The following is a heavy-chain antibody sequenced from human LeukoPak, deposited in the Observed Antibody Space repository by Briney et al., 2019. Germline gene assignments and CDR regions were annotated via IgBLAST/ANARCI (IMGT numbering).Heavy chain of an antibody. CDR3: VRHDIDMSTKSSFDY. D-gene: IGHD5/OR15-5a*01. Sequence: SETLSLTCTVSGGSLSSSNSFWGWIRQPPGKGLEGIGSVFYTGTTFYNPSLTSRVTISVDTSKNQFSLKLSSVTAADTSVYYCVRHDIDMSTKSSFDYWGQGTLVTVSS. CDR1: GGSLSSSNSF. J-gene: IGHJ4*02. V-gene: IGHV4-39*01. CDR2: VFYTGTT.